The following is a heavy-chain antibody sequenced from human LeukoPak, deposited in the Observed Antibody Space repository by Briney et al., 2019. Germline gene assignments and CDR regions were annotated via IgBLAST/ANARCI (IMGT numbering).Heavy chain of an antibody. CDR3: ARNIVVVPAAYYYYYYGMDV. CDR2: IIPIFGTA. Sequence: SLKVSCKASGYTXTDYYMHWVRQAPGQGLEWMGGIIPIFGTANYAQKFQGRVTITADESTSTAYMELSSLRSEDTAVYYCARNIVVVPAAYYYYYYGMDVWGQGTTVTVSS. CDR1: GYTXTDYY. V-gene: IGHV1-69*13. D-gene: IGHD2-2*01. J-gene: IGHJ6*02.